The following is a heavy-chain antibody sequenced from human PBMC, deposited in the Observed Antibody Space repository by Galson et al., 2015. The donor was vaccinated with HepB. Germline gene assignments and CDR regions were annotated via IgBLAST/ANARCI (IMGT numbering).Heavy chain of an antibody. CDR1: GYTFTSYE. V-gene: IGHV1-8*01. Sequence: SVKVSCKASGYTFTSYEINWVRQASGQGLEWMGWMNTNSGNTDYARKFQDRVTMTRDTATSTAYMELSSLRSEDTAVYYCVRAYSDYEGQAGLDYYYYLDVWGKGTTVTVSS. J-gene: IGHJ6*03. CDR3: VRAYSDYEGQAGLDYYYYLDV. D-gene: IGHD4-11*01. CDR2: MNTNSGNT.